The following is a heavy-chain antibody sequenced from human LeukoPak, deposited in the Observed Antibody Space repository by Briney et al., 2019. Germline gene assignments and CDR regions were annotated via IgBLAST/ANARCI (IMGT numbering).Heavy chain of an antibody. CDR1: GGSISSYY. V-gene: IGHV4-59*01. Sequence: PSETLSLTCTVSGGSISSYYWSWIRQPPGKGLEWVGYIYYSGGTNYNPSLKSRVTISVDTSKNQFSLKLSSVTAADTAVYYCARSVDTASRGFDYWGQGTLVTVSS. CDR2: IYYSGGT. J-gene: IGHJ4*02. D-gene: IGHD5-18*01. CDR3: ARSVDTASRGFDY.